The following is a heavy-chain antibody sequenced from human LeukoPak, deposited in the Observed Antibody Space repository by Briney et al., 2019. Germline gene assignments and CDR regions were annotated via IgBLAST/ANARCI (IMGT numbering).Heavy chain of an antibody. CDR1: GGSISSYY. CDR2: IYYSGST. J-gene: IGHJ4*02. D-gene: IGHD3-22*01. V-gene: IGHV4-59*01. CDR3: ASSASWDYYDQTFDY. Sequence: SETLSLTCTVSGGSISSYYWIWIRQPPGKGLEWIGYIYYSGSTNYNPSLKSRVTISVDTSKNQFSLKLSSVTAADTAVYYCASSASWDYYDQTFDYWGQGTLVTVSS.